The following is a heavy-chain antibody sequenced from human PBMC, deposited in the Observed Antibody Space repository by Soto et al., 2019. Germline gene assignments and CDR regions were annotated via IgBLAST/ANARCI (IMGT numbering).Heavy chain of an antibody. Sequence: ASVKVSCKASGGTFSSYAISWVRQAPGQGLEWMGGIIPIFGTANYAQKFQGRVTITADESTSTAYMELSSLRSEDSGYPSYFHYWGQGTLVTVSS. V-gene: IGHV1-69*13. CDR1: GGTFSSYA. CDR2: IIPIFGTA. CDR3: FHY. D-gene: IGHD3-16*02. J-gene: IGHJ4*02.